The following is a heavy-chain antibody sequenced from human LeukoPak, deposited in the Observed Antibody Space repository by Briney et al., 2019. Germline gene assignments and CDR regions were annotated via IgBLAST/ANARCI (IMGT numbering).Heavy chain of an antibody. CDR3: ARGIGLRLGELSLENWFDP. CDR2: MNPNSGNT. J-gene: IGHJ5*02. Sequence: ASVKVSCKASGYTFTSYDINWVRQATGQGLEWMGWMNPNSGNTGYAQKFQGRVTITRNTSISTAYMELSSLRSEDTAVYYCARGIGLRLGELSLENWFDPWGQGTLVTVSS. CDR1: GYTFTSYD. V-gene: IGHV1-8*03. D-gene: IGHD3-16*02.